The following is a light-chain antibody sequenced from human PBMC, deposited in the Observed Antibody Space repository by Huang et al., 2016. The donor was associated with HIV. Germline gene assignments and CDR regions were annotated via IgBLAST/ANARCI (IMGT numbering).Light chain of an antibody. CDR2: SAH. CDR3: QQYSTSSYT. Sequence: IVLTQSPATLSLSPGERATLTCGASQSVRNNYLARYQQKPGLAPRLLIYSAHVRATGSPDRFSGSGSGTDFTLTISRLEPEDFAMYYCQQYSTSSYTFGQGTKVDI. V-gene: IGKV3D-20*01. CDR1: QSVRNNY. J-gene: IGKJ2*01.